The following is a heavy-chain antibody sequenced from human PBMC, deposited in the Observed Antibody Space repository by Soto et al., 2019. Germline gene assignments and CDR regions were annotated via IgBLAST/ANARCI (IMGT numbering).Heavy chain of an antibody. J-gene: IGHJ4*02. Sequence: EVELLESGGGLVQPGGSLRQSCVASGFTFKNYDMRWIRQAPGQGLEWVSGISGSGGVTYYADSVKGRFTISRDNSKNALYLQMNILRAEDTAIYYCAKNRQLRSYYESAGHYDNWGQGTLVTVSS. V-gene: IGHV3-23*01. CDR1: GFTFKNYD. CDR2: ISGSGGVT. CDR3: AKNRQLRSYYESAGHYDN. D-gene: IGHD3-10*01.